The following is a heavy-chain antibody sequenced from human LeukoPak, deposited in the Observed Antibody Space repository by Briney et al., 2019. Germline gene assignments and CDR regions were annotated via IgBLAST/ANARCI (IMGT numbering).Heavy chain of an antibody. D-gene: IGHD2-8*01. CDR3: ARDQSLYAGGGPEGWFDP. CDR2: INPNSGGT. J-gene: IGHJ5*02. V-gene: IGHV1-2*02. CDR1: GYTFTGYY. Sequence: GASVKVSCKASGYTFTGYYMHWVRQAPGQGLEWMGWINPNSGGTNYAQKFQGRVTMTRDTSISTAYMELSRLRSDDTAVYYCARDQSLYAGGGPEGWFDPWGQGTLVTVSS.